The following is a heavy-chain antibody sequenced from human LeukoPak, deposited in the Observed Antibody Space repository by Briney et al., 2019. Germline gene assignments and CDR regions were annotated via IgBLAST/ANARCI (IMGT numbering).Heavy chain of an antibody. CDR2: ISGDATTI. D-gene: IGHD3-3*01. Sequence: GGSLRLSCTASGFSFSDSYMSWIRQAPGKGPQWISHISGDATTIYYADSVKGRFTISRDNAKKSLYLEMNSLRAEDTAVYYCARDDYDYWSGHYWFDPWGQGTLVTVSS. V-gene: IGHV3-11*04. CDR1: GFSFSDSY. J-gene: IGHJ5*02. CDR3: ARDDYDYWSGHYWFDP.